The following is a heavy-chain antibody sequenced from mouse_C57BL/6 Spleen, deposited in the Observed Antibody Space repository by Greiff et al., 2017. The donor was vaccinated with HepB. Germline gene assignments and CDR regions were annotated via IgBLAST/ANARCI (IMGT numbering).Heavy chain of an antibody. CDR1: GYAFSSYW. D-gene: IGHD1-1*01. V-gene: IGHV1-80*01. CDR2: IYPGDGDT. Sequence: QVQLKQSGAELVKPGASVKISCKASGYAFSSYWMNWVKQRPGKGLEWIGQIYPGDGDTNYNGKFKGKATLTADKSSSTAYMQLSSLTSEDSAVYFCARSGAVVPYYFDYWGQGTTLTVSS. CDR3: ARSGAVVPYYFDY. J-gene: IGHJ2*01.